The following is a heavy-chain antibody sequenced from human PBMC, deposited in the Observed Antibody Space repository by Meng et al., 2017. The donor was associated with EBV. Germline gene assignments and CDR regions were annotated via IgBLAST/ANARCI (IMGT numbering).Heavy chain of an antibody. J-gene: IGHJ4*02. Sequence: QLQLQESCPGLVKPSGTLSLTCTVSGGSICSSSYYWGWIRQPPGKGLEWNGSIYYSGSTYYNPSLKSRVTISVDTSKNQFSLKLSSVTAADTAVYYCAREPRDPPAFYWGQGTLVTVYS. CDR3: AREPRDPPAFY. CDR2: IYYSGST. CDR1: GGSICSSSYY. V-gene: IGHV4-39*07. D-gene: IGHD3-16*01.